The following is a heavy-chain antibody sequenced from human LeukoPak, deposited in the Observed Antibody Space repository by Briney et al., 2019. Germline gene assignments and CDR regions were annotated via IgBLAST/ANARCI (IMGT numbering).Heavy chain of an antibody. Sequence: PSETLSLTCAVYGGSFSGYYWSWIRQPPGKGLEWIGRIYTSGSTNYNPSLKSRVTISVDTSKNQFSLKLSSVTAADTAVYYCARSEGSGRYTLYYFDYWGQGTLVTVSS. CDR3: ARSEGSGRYTLYYFDY. J-gene: IGHJ4*02. CDR1: GGSFSGYY. CDR2: IYTSGST. D-gene: IGHD3-10*01. V-gene: IGHV4-59*10.